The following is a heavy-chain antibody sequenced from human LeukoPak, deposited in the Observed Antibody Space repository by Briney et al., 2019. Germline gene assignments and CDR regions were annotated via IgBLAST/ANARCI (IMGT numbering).Heavy chain of an antibody. CDR1: GYTFISYG. Sequence: GASVKPSPSASGYTFISYGISWVRQAPGQGLEWMGWISAYSGTTKYTQKLRGRVTMTTETSTSTAYMELGSLRSDDTAVYYCARLRVINGDFDYWRRATLNTDSS. V-gene: IGHV1-18*01. J-gene: IGHJ4*02. CDR2: ISAYSGTT. CDR3: ARLRVINGDFDY.